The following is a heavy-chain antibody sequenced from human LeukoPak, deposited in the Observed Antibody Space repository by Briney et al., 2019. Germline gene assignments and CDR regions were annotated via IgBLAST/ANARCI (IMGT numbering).Heavy chain of an antibody. J-gene: IGHJ4*02. D-gene: IGHD5-18*01. CDR1: GFTFSSYA. V-gene: IGHV3-23*01. CDR3: AKNSGYSYGGPFDY. CDR2: ISGSGGST. Sequence: PGGSLRLSCAASGFTFSSYAMNWVRQAPGKGLKWVSAISGSGGSTYYADSVKGRFTISRDNSKNTLYLQMNSLRAEDTAVYYCAKNSGYSYGGPFDYWGQGTLVTVSS.